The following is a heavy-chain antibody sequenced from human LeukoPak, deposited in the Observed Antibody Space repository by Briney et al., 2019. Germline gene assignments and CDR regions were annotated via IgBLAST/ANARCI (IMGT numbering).Heavy chain of an antibody. J-gene: IGHJ4*02. Sequence: PGGSLRLSCAASGFTFSTYWMSWVRQAPGKGLEWVANIKEDGGEKYYVDSVKGRFTISRDNAKNSLYLQMNSPRAEDTALYYCAREPRGYSHGYWGQGTLVTVSS. CDR3: AREPRGYSHGY. V-gene: IGHV3-7*01. CDR1: GFTFSTYW. D-gene: IGHD5-18*01. CDR2: IKEDGGEK.